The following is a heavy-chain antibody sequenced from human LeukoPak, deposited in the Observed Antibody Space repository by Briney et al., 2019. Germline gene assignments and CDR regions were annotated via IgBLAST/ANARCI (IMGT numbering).Heavy chain of an antibody. CDR2: IDPSDSYT. D-gene: IGHD1-1*01. CDR1: GYGFTTCW. Sequence: GESLKISCKGSGYGFTTCWIGWVRQMPGKGLEWMGRIDPSDSYTNYSPSFQGHVTISADKSISTAYLQWSSLKASDTAMYYCARYTTGDFDYWGQGTLVTVSS. J-gene: IGHJ4*02. V-gene: IGHV5-10-1*01. CDR3: ARYTTGDFDY.